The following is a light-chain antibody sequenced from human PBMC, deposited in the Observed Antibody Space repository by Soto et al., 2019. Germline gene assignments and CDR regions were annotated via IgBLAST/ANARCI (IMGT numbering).Light chain of an antibody. V-gene: IGLV2-14*01. CDR1: SSDVGGYNY. J-gene: IGLJ1*01. Sequence: QSALTQPASVSGSPGQSITISCTGTSSDVGGYNYVSWYQQHPGKAPKLMIYKVSDRPSGVSNRFSGSKSGNTAPLTISGLQAEDEADYYCSSYTITSTYVFGTGTKVTVL. CDR2: KVS. CDR3: SSYTITSTYV.